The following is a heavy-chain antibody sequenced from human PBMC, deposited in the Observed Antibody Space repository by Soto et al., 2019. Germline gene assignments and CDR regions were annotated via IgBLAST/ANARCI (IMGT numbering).Heavy chain of an antibody. Sequence: SVKVSCTDARGTFNSYAISWVRQALGQGLEWMGGIIPIFGTANYAQKFQGRVTITADESTSTAYMELSSLRPEDTAVYYCAADVGGYIYGLARHWGQGTLVTVSS. CDR2: IIPIFGTA. V-gene: IGHV1-69*13. D-gene: IGHD4-17*01. J-gene: IGHJ4*02. CDR1: RGTFNSYA. CDR3: AADVGGYIYGLARH.